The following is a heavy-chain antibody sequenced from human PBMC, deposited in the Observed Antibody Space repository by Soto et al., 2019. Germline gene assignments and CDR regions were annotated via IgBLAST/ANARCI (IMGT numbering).Heavy chain of an antibody. Sequence: SETLSLTCTVSGGSISSGDYYWSWIRQPPGKGLEWMGYIYYSGSTYYNPSPKSRVTISVDTSKNQFSLKLSSVTAADTAVYYCARDPSLLGKHYYYGMDVWGQGTTVTVSS. CDR2: IYYSGST. V-gene: IGHV4-30-4*01. D-gene: IGHD7-27*01. CDR3: ARDPSLLGKHYYYGMDV. J-gene: IGHJ6*02. CDR1: GGSISSGDYY.